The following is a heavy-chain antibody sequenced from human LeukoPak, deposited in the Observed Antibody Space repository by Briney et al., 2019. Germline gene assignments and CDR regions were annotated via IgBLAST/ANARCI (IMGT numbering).Heavy chain of an antibody. V-gene: IGHV1-2*02. CDR2: VIPNSGGT. D-gene: IGHD6-6*01. CDR3: ARGDVLRSTDY. Sequence: ASVKVSCKASGGTFSSYVISWVRQAPGQGLEWMGWVIPNSGGTNYAQKFQGRVTMTRDTSISTAYMELNSLRSDDMAVYYCARGDVLRSTDYWGQGTLVTVSS. CDR1: GGTFSSYV. J-gene: IGHJ4*02.